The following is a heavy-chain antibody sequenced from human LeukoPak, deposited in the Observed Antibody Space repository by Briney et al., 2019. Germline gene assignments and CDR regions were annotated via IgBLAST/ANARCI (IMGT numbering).Heavy chain of an antibody. J-gene: IGHJ4*02. Sequence: EASVKVSCKASGYTFTTHGISWVRQAPGQGLEWMGWISVYNGNTNYAQKFKGRVTMTSDTSTSKAYVEVRTLRFDDTAVYYCVRDIGTSPYLHDYWGQGTLVTVSS. CDR1: GYTFTTHG. D-gene: IGHD6-13*01. CDR2: ISVYNGNT. V-gene: IGHV1-18*01. CDR3: VRDIGTSPYLHDY.